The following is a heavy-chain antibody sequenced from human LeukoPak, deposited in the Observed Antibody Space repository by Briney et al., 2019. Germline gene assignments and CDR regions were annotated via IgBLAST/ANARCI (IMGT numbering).Heavy chain of an antibody. CDR1: GFTFSSYW. Sequence: PGGSLRLSCAASGFTFSSYWMSWVRQAPGKGLEWVANIKQDGSEKYYVDSVKGRFTISRDNAKNSLYLQMNSLRAEDTAVYYCARDRDYYDSSGYGYWGQGTLVTVSP. D-gene: IGHD3-22*01. V-gene: IGHV3-7*01. J-gene: IGHJ4*02. CDR2: IKQDGSEK. CDR3: ARDRDYYDSSGYGY.